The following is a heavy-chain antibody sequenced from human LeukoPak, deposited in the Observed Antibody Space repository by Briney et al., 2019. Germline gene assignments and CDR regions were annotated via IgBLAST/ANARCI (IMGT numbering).Heavy chain of an antibody. CDR2: INPSGGST. J-gene: IGHJ3*02. D-gene: IGHD3-22*01. CDR3: ARDGHRRYHYDSSGREDAFDI. Sequence: ASVKVSCKASGYTFTSYYMHWVRQAPGQGLEWMGIINPSGGSTSYAQKLQGRVTMTTDTSTSTAYMELRSLTSDDTAVYYCARDGHRRYHYDSSGREDAFDIWGQGTMVTVSS. V-gene: IGHV1-46*01. CDR1: GYTFTSYY.